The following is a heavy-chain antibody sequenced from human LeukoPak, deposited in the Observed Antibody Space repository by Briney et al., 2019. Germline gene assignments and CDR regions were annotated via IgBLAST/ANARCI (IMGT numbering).Heavy chain of an antibody. J-gene: IGHJ6*02. Sequence: GRSLRLSCAASGFTFSSYAVHWVRQAPGKGLEWVAVISYDGGNKYYADSVKGRFTISRDNSKNTLYLQMNSLRAEDTAVYYCAKDLSMIVVRMDVWGQGTTVTVSS. D-gene: IGHD3-22*01. CDR3: AKDLSMIVVRMDV. V-gene: IGHV3-30-3*01. CDR1: GFTFSSYA. CDR2: ISYDGGNK.